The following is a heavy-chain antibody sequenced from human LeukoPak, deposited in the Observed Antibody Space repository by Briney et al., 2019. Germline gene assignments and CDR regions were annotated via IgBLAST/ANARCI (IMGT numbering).Heavy chain of an antibody. CDR3: ASLARSYYYDSSGYYWDS. J-gene: IGHJ4*02. D-gene: IGHD3-22*01. CDR2: ISSSSSTI. Sequence: GGSLRLSCAASGFTFSSYGMNWVRQAPGKGLEWVSYISSSSSTIYYADSVKGRFTISRDNAKNSLYLQMNSLRAEDTAVYYCASLARSYYYDSSGYYWDSWGQGTLVTVSS. V-gene: IGHV3-48*04. CDR1: GFTFSSYG.